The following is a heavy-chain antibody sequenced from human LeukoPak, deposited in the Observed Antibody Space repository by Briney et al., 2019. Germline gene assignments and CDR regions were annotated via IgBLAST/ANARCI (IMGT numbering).Heavy chain of an antibody. CDR3: ARSYGSGNYFDY. CDR2: IYYSGSA. V-gene: IGHV4-61*08. Sequence: SETVSLTCTVSGGSISSSDYYWSWIRQPPGKGLEWIGYIYYSGSANYNPSLKSRVTISVDTSKNQFSLKLSSVTAADTAVYYCARSYGSGNYFDYWGQGTLVTVSS. J-gene: IGHJ4*02. D-gene: IGHD3-10*01. CDR1: GGSISSSDYY.